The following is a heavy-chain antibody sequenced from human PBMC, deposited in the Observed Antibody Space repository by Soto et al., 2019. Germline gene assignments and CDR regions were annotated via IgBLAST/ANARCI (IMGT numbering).Heavy chain of an antibody. J-gene: IGHJ2*01. V-gene: IGHV4-59*01. D-gene: IGHD4-17*01. CDR1: GGSISSYY. Sequence: QVQLQESGPGLVKPSETLSLTCTVSGGSISSYYWSWIRQPPGKGLEWIGYIYYRGSTNYNPSLKSRVTISVDTSKNQFSLKLSSVTAADTAVYYCARAGYGEAPKGWYFDLWGRGTLVTVSS. CDR3: ARAGYGEAPKGWYFDL. CDR2: IYYRGST.